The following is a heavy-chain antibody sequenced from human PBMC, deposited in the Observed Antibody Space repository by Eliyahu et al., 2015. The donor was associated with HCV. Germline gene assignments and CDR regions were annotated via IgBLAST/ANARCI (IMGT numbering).Heavy chain of an antibody. CDR3: AKDRDIVVSTAHGLDV. J-gene: IGHJ6*02. CDR2: TGAVGEST. CDR1: GXTFSGYA. V-gene: IGHV3-23*01. D-gene: IGHD2-21*01. Sequence: EVQLLESGGGLVQPGGSXRLSCAASGXTFSGYAMNWVRQAPGKGLEWVSGTGAVGESTNYADSVKGRFAISRDNSKNTLYLQLNSLRAEDTAVYYCAKDRDIVVSTAHGLDVWGQGTTVTVSS.